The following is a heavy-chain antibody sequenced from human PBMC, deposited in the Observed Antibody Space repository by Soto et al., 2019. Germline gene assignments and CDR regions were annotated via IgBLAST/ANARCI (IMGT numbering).Heavy chain of an antibody. J-gene: IGHJ3*02. CDR2: ISSGGENT. V-gene: IGHV3-23*01. D-gene: IGHD3-22*01. CDR1: GYNFNKYA. Sequence: EVQLLESGGGLRQPGGSLRLSCVASGYNFNKYAVSWVRQAPGKGLEWISAISSGGENTHYADSVKGRFTITKDNSKNMLYLELNSMTVEDTAVYYCVRRAQYFDGTGLHAFDIWGQGKRVTVSS. CDR3: VRRAQYFDGTGLHAFDI.